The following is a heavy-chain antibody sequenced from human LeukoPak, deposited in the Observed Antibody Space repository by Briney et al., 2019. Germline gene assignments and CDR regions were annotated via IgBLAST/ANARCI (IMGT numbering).Heavy chain of an antibody. Sequence: SETLSLTCTVSGGSISSYYWSWIRQPPGKGLEWLGYIYYSGSTNYNPSLKSRVTISVDTSKNQFSLKLSSVTAADTAVYYCARRELLFGEFRFAPWPQGTLVTVPS. CDR1: GGSISSYY. J-gene: IGHJ5*02. V-gene: IGHV4-59*08. D-gene: IGHD3-10*01. CDR2: IYYSGST. CDR3: ARRELLFGEFRFAP.